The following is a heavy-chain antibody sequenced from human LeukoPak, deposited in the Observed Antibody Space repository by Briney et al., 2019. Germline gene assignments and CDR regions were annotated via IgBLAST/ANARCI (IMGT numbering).Heavy chain of an antibody. CDR1: GFTFSSYW. Sequence: GGSLRLSCAASGFTFSSYWMHWVRQAPGKGLVWVSRINTDGSSTSYADSVKGRFTISRDNAKNTLYLQMNSLRAEDTAVYYCARDGRKWELLLSPAGFDYWGQGTLVTVHS. CDR3: ARDGRKWELLLSPAGFDY. CDR2: INTDGSST. D-gene: IGHD1-26*01. J-gene: IGHJ4*02. V-gene: IGHV3-74*01.